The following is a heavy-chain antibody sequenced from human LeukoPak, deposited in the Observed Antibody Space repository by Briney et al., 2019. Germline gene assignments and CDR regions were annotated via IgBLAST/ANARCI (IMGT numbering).Heavy chain of an antibody. CDR1: GGSFSGYY. Sequence: SETLSLTCAVYGGSFSGYYWSWIRQPPGKGLEWIGEINHSGSTNYNPSPKSRVTISVDTSKNQFSLKLSSVTAADTAVYYCAKSNGYGLVDIWGQGTMVTVSS. CDR3: AKSNGYGLVDI. D-gene: IGHD3-10*01. CDR2: INHSGST. V-gene: IGHV4-34*01. J-gene: IGHJ3*02.